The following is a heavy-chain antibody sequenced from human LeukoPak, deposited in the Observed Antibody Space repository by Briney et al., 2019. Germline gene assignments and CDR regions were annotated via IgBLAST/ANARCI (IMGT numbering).Heavy chain of an antibody. CDR3: AKEGYSYGYGAY. D-gene: IGHD5-18*01. V-gene: IGHV3-23*01. Sequence: PGGSLILSYAASGFTFSSYAMSWVRQAPGKGLEWVSAISRSGGSTYYADFVKGRFTISRDNSKNTLYLQMNSLRAEDTAVYYCAKEGYSYGYGAYWGQGTLVTVSS. CDR2: ISRSGGST. J-gene: IGHJ4*02. CDR1: GFTFSSYA.